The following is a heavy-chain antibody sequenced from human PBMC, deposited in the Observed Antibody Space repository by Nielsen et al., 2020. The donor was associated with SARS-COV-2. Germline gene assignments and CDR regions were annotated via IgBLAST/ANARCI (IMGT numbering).Heavy chain of an antibody. Sequence: GGSLRLSCAASGFSLSSYWMTWVRQVPGRELEWLAHIRMSDGATQYADSVGGRFTISRDNAKNSLYLQMNSLRDEDTAVYFCAKELEVCCHYMDVWGKGTTVTVSS. CDR2: IRMSDGAT. D-gene: IGHD5/OR15-5a*01. V-gene: IGHV3-48*02. J-gene: IGHJ6*03. CDR1: GFSLSSYW. CDR3: AKELEVCCHYMDV.